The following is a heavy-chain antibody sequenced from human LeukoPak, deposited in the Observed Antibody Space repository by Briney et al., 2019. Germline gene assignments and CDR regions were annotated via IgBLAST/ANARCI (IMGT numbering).Heavy chain of an antibody. CDR2: ISSDGSTK. J-gene: IGHJ3*02. CDR1: EFTFSHYS. V-gene: IGHV3-30*04. D-gene: IGHD4-23*01. Sequence: PGGSLRLSCAASEFTFSHYSMHWVRQSPGKGLEWVAVISSDGSTKYYADSVKGRFTISRDNSKNTLYLQMNSLTTEDTAVYYCARAVNYDGHVVGFDIWGQGTMVRVSS. CDR3: ARAVNYDGHVVGFDI.